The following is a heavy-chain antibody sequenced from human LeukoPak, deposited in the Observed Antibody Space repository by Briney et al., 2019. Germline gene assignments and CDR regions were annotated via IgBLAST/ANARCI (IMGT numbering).Heavy chain of an antibody. CDR3: ARDGVAPGIYFDY. J-gene: IGHJ4*02. CDR2: IKPDGSDK. CDR1: GFTFSSHW. Sequence: PGGSLRLSCVAPGFTFSSHWMSWVRQAPGKGLEWVANIKPDGSDKYYVDSVKGRFTISRDNAKNSLYLQMNSLRAEDTAVYYCARDGVAPGIYFDYWGQGTLVTVSS. D-gene: IGHD3-3*01. V-gene: IGHV3-7*05.